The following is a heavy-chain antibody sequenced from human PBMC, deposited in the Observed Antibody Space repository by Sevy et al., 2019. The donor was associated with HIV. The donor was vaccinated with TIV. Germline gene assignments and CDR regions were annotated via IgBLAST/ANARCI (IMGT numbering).Heavy chain of an antibody. J-gene: IGHJ6*03. Sequence: ASVKVSCKASGYTFTSYGISWVRQAPGQGLEWMGWISAYNGNTNYAQKLQGRVTMTTDTSTSTAYMELRRLRSDDTAVYYCARDRIAARPYYYYYYMDVWGKGTTVTVSS. CDR2: ISAYNGNT. CDR3: ARDRIAARPYYYYYYMDV. CDR1: GYTFTSYG. D-gene: IGHD6-6*01. V-gene: IGHV1-18*04.